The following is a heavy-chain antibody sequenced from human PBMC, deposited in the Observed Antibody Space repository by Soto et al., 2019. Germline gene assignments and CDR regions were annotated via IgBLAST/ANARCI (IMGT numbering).Heavy chain of an antibody. CDR3: AKENGYSSSWFEFDY. J-gene: IGHJ4*02. CDR2: ISGSGGST. V-gene: IGHV3-23*01. Sequence: PGGSLRLSCAASGFTFSSYAMSWVRQAPGKGLEWVSAISGSGGSTYYADSVKGRFTISRDNSKNTLNLQMNSLRAEDTALYYCAKENGYSSSWFEFDYWGQGTLVTVSS. CDR1: GFTFSSYA. D-gene: IGHD6-13*01.